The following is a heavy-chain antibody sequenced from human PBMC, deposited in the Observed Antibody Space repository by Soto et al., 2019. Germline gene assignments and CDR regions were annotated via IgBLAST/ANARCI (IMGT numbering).Heavy chain of an antibody. CDR2: ISYDGSNK. V-gene: IGHV3-30*18. Sequence: QVQLVESGGGVVQPGRSLRLSCAASGFTFSSYGMHWVRQAPGKGLEWVAVISYDGSNKYYADSVKGRFIISRDNSKNTLYLQMNSLRAEDTAVYYCAKGWHWYFDLWGRGTLVTVSS. D-gene: IGHD6-13*01. J-gene: IGHJ2*01. CDR1: GFTFSSYG. CDR3: AKGWHWYFDL.